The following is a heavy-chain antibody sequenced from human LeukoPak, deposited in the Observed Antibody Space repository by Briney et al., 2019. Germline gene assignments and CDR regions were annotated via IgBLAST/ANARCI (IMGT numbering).Heavy chain of an antibody. Sequence: GGSLRLSCAASGFTVSSNYMNWVRQAPGKGLEWVSCISSSSSYIYYANSVKGRFTISRDNVKNSLYLQMNSLRAEDTAVYYCVRDYENLTGSKTRFHYWGQGTLVTVSS. CDR2: ISSSSSYI. CDR3: VRDYENLTGSKTRFHY. CDR1: GFTVSSNY. V-gene: IGHV3-21*01. J-gene: IGHJ4*02. D-gene: IGHD3-9*01.